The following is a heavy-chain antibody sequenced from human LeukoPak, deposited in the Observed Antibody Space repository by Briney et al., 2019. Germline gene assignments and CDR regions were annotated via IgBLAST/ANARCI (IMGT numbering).Heavy chain of an antibody. CDR2: IYYTGST. V-gene: IGHV4-59*01. CDR1: GDSISNYY. CDR3: ARNLIPEQLVLNF. D-gene: IGHD6-13*01. Sequence: SETLSLTCTVSGDSISNYYWNWIRQPPGKGLEWIGYIYYTGSTNYNPSLKSRVTMSVDTSKNQFTLNLKSVTPEDTAVYYCARNLIPEQLVLNFWGQGTLVTVSS. J-gene: IGHJ4*02.